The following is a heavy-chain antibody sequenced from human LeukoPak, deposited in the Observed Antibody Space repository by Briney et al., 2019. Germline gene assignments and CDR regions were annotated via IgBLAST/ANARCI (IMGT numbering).Heavy chain of an antibody. J-gene: IGHJ4*02. V-gene: IGHV3-21*01. CDR2: ISNSSSYI. Sequence: PGGSLRLSCAASGFTFSSYSMNWVRQAPGKGLEWVSSISNSSSYIYYADSVKGRFTISRDNAKNSLYLHMNSLRAEDTAVYYCARFNLAVAHDYWGQGTLVTVSS. CDR3: ARFNLAVAHDY. D-gene: IGHD6-19*01. CDR1: GFTFSSYS.